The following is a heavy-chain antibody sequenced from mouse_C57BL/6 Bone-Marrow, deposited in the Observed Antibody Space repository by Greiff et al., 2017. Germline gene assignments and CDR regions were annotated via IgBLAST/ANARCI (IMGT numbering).Heavy chain of an antibody. CDR2: IDPSDSYT. D-gene: IGHD2-4*01. V-gene: IGHV1-50*01. J-gene: IGHJ2*01. Sequence: QVQLQQPGAELVKPGASVKLSCKASGYTFTSYWMQWVKQRPGQGLEWIGEIDPSDSYTNYNQKFKGKATLTVDTSSSTAYMQLSSLTSEYSAVYYCARWGDYDYWGQGTTLTVSS. CDR3: ARWGDYDY. CDR1: GYTFTSYW.